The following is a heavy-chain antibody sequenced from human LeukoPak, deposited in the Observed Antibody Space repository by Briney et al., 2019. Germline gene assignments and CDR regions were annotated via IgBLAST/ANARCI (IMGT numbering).Heavy chain of an antibody. CDR1: GGTFSSYA. Sequence: ASVKVSCKASGGTFSSYAISWVRQAPGQGLEWMGRIIPILGIANYAQKFQGRVTITADKSTSTAYMELSCLRSEDASVYYCATQVGDSSGWYISTPDWGQGTLVTVSS. CDR2: IIPILGIA. D-gene: IGHD6-19*01. J-gene: IGHJ4*02. V-gene: IGHV1-69*04. CDR3: ATQVGDSSGWYISTPD.